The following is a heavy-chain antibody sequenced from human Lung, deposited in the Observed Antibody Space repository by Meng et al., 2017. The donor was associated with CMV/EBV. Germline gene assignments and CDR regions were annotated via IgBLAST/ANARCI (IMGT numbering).Heavy chain of an antibody. CDR1: GYTFTSYY. D-gene: IGHD2-2*02. V-gene: IGHV1-46*01. J-gene: IGHJ6*02. Sequence: ASVKVSXKASGYTFTSYYMHWVRQAPGQGLEWMGIINPSGGSTSYAQKFQGRVTMTRDTSTSTVYMELSSLRSEDTAVYYCARVGIVVVPAAIGRYYYYGMAVWGQGTTVTVSS. CDR3: ARVGIVVVPAAIGRYYYYGMAV. CDR2: INPSGGST.